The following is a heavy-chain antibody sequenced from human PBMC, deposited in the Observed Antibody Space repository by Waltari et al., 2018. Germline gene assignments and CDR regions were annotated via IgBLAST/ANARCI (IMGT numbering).Heavy chain of an antibody. CDR1: GFTFRASA. CDR3: TADGPGWNS. V-gene: IGHV3-73*01. Sequence: EVQLVESGGGLVQPGGSRKLSCAAPGFTFRASAVHWVRQASGKGPEWVGRIRTQANGYTTTYAASVKGRFSISRDDSQKTAFLQMNSLKIEDTAVYFCTADGPGWNSWGQGTLVTVSS. CDR2: IRTQANGYTT. J-gene: IGHJ4*02. D-gene: IGHD1-7*01.